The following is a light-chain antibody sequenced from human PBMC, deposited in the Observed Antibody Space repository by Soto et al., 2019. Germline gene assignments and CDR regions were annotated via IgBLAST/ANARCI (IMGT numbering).Light chain of an antibody. CDR3: ATWDDSLNVV. CDR2: SND. Sequence: QSVLSQPPSASGTPGQRVSISCSGRSSNIGSNTVNWYQHLPGTAPKLLIYSNDQRPSAVPGRFSGSKSGTSASLAISGLLSEDEADYYCATWDDSLNVVFGGGTKLTVL. V-gene: IGLV1-44*01. CDR1: SSNIGSNT. J-gene: IGLJ2*01.